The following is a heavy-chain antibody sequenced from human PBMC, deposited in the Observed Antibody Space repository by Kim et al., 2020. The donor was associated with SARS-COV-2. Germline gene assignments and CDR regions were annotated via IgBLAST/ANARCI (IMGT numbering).Heavy chain of an antibody. CDR1: GFTFSSYA. J-gene: IGHJ6*02. Sequence: GGSLRLSCAASGFTFSSYAMSWVRQAPGKGLEWVSAISGSGGSTHYADSVKGRFTISRDNSKNTLYLQMNSLRAEDTAVYYCAKVAADHLAAPAPYYYYGMDVWGQGTTVTVSS. CDR2: ISGSGGST. V-gene: IGHV3-23*01. CDR3: AKVAADHLAAPAPYYYYGMDV. D-gene: IGHD6-6*01.